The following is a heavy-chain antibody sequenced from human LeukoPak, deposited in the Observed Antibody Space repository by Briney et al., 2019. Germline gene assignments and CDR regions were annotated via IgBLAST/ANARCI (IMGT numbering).Heavy chain of an antibody. J-gene: IGHJ4*02. CDR3: AKFKGHYGDSEYYFDY. Sequence: GGSLRLSCAASGFTFSSYWMNWARQAPGKGLEWVSCITGGSDYIFYADSVRGRFTISRDNAKNSLYLQMNSLRAEDTAVYYCAKFKGHYGDSEYYFDYWGQGTLVTVSS. CDR2: ITGGSDYI. CDR1: GFTFSSYW. V-gene: IGHV3-21*01. D-gene: IGHD3-10*01.